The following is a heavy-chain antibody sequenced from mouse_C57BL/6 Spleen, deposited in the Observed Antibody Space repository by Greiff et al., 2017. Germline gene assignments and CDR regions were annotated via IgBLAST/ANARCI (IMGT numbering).Heavy chain of an antibody. D-gene: IGHD1-1*01. CDR3: ARGDYGSSYAFAY. J-gene: IGHJ3*01. CDR1: GYSITSGYD. Sequence: EVQRVESGPGMVKPSQSLSLTCTVTGYSITSGYDWHWIRHFPGNKLEWMGYISYSGSTNYNPSLKSRISITHDTSKNHFFLKLNSVTTEDTATYYCARGDYGSSYAFAYWGQGTLVTVSA. CDR2: ISYSGST. V-gene: IGHV3-1*01.